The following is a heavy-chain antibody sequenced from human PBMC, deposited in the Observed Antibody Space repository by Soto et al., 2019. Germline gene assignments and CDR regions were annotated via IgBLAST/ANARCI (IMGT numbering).Heavy chain of an antibody. CDR1: GFTFRYYA. CDR2: IIDSGGST. Sequence: GGSLRLSCAAFGFTFRYYAMSWVRHAPGKGLEWVSSIIDSGGSTFYADSVKGRFTISRDNSKNTLYLQMNSLRAEDTDIYYCASRGHYYFDYWGQGTQVTVSS. CDR3: ASRGHYYFDY. J-gene: IGHJ4*02. V-gene: IGHV3-23*01. D-gene: IGHD3-10*01.